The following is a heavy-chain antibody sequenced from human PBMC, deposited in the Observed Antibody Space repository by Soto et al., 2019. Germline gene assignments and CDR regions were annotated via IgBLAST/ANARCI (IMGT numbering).Heavy chain of an antibody. CDR3: ANCCTGTWHVRDV. CDR1: GFTFISYA. Sequence: GGSLRLSCAASGFTFISYAMSWVRQAPGKGLEWVSAISGSGVSTYYADSVKGRFTVSRDNSKNTLYLQMNSLRAEDTAVYYCANCCTGTWHVRDVWGQGSTVTFYS. V-gene: IGHV3-23*01. CDR2: ISGSGVST. J-gene: IGHJ6*02. D-gene: IGHD2-8*02.